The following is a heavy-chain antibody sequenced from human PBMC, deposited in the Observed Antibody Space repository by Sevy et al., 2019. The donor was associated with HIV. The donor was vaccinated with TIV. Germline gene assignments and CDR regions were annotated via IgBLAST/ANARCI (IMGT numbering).Heavy chain of an antibody. Sequence: GGSLRLSCAASGFTFSTYWMSWVRQAPGKGLEWVANIKKDGSEKDYVDSVKGRFTISRDNAKNSLHLQMKSLRAEDTAVYYCARDCSSTSCLWGLDVWGQGTTVTVSS. CDR1: GFTFSTYW. D-gene: IGHD2-2*01. CDR2: IKKDGSEK. J-gene: IGHJ6*02. CDR3: ARDCSSTSCLWGLDV. V-gene: IGHV3-7*03.